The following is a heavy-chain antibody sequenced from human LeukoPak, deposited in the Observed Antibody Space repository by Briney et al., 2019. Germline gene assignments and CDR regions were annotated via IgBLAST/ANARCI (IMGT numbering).Heavy chain of an antibody. D-gene: IGHD6-13*01. CDR3: AREGREPAAGMDY. V-gene: IGHV4-59*01. J-gene: IGHJ4*02. Sequence: SETLSLTXTVSGGSISSYYWSWIRQPPGKGLEWIGYIYYIGSTNYNPSLKSRVTISVDTSKNQFSLRLSSATAADSAVYFCAREGREPAAGMDYWGQGTLVTVSS. CDR1: GGSISSYY. CDR2: IYYIGST.